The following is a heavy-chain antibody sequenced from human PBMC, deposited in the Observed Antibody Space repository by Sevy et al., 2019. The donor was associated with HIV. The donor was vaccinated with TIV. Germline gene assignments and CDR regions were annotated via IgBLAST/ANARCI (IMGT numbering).Heavy chain of an antibody. V-gene: IGHV3-7*01. J-gene: IGHJ3*02. CDR3: ASKGGSRPNDAFAS. CDR1: GFSFTWYW. CDR2: IKQDGSEK. D-gene: IGHD3-10*01. Sequence: GGSLRLSCAASGFSFTWYWMSWVRQTPEKGLEWVANIKQDGSEKNYVDSVKGRFTISRDNAKNSLYLQMNSLRAEDTAVYYGASKGGSRPNDAFASWGQGTMVTVSS.